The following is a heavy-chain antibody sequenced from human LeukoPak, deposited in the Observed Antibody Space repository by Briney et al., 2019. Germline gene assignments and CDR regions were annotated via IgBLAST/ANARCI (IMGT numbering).Heavy chain of an antibody. CDR2: ISYDGSNK. Sequence: GRSLRLSCAASGFTFSSYGMHWVRQAPGKGLEWVAVISYDGSNKYYADSVKGRFTISRDNSKNTLYLQMNSLRAEDTAVYYCARQGIQLWYLPDYWGQGTLVTVSS. D-gene: IGHD5-18*01. CDR1: GFTFSSYG. J-gene: IGHJ4*02. V-gene: IGHV3-30*03. CDR3: ARQGIQLWYLPDY.